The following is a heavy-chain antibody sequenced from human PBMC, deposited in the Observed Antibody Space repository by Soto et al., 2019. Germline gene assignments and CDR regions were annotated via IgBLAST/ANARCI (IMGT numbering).Heavy chain of an antibody. D-gene: IGHD1-26*01. CDR3: ARGSGVGATPDY. CDR1: GGSFSGYY. J-gene: IGHJ4*02. V-gene: IGHV4-34*01. Sequence: QVQLQQWGAGLLKHSETLSLTCAVYGGSFSGYYWSWIRQPPGKGLEWIGEINNSGSTNYNPSLKTRVTISVDTSKNQLSVKLSSVSAADTAVYYCARGSGVGATPDYCCQGTLVTVSS. CDR2: INNSGST.